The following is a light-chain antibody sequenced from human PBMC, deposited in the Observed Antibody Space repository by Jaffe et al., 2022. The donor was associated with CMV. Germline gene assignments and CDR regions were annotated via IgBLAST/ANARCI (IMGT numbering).Light chain of an antibody. CDR2: ATS. CDR1: QSVDYN. Sequence: EIVMTQSPATLSVSPGERATLSCRASQSVDYNLAWYQQKPGQAPRLIIYATSTRTSGFPARFSGSGSGTEFTLTISSLQSEDFGVYYCQQYHKWPPLTFGGGTRVEIK. CDR3: QQYHKWPPLT. V-gene: IGKV3-15*01. J-gene: IGKJ4*01.